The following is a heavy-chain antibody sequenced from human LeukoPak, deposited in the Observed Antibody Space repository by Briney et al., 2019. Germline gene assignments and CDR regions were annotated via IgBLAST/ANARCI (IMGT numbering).Heavy chain of an antibody. V-gene: IGHV1-69*13. CDR2: IIPIFGTA. J-gene: IGHJ4*02. CDR3: ARDSARPVGATGPAFDY. CDR1: GGTFSSYA. D-gene: IGHD1-26*01. Sequence: SVKVSCKASGGTFSSYAISWVRQAPGQGLEWMGGIIPIFGTANYAQKFQGRVTITADESTSTAYMELSSLRSEDTAVYYCARDSARPVGATGPAFDYWGQGTLVTVSS.